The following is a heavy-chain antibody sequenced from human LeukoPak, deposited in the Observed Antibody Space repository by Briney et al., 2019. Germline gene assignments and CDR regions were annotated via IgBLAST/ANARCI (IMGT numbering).Heavy chain of an antibody. V-gene: IGHV4-59*01. CDR3: ARVRRGMATIRYWFDP. Sequence: PSETLSLTCTVSGGSISSYYWSWIRQPPGKGLEWIGYIYYSGSTNYNPSLKSRVTISVDTSKNQFSLKLSSVTAADTAVYYCARVRRGMATIRYWFDPWGQGTLVTVSS. D-gene: IGHD5-24*01. CDR1: GGSISSYY. CDR2: IYYSGST. J-gene: IGHJ5*02.